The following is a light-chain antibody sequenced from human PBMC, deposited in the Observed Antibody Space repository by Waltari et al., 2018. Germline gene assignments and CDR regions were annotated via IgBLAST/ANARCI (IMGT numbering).Light chain of an antibody. Sequence: QSALTQPASVSGSPGQSITISCTGPSSDVGPYNSVSWYQQHPGRAPKLMIYEVSKRPSGVSNRFSGSKSGNTASLTISGLQAEDEADYYCNSYTSSSTLVFGGGTKLTVL. J-gene: IGLJ2*01. V-gene: IGLV2-14*01. CDR1: SSDVGPYNS. CDR2: EVS. CDR3: NSYTSSSTLV.